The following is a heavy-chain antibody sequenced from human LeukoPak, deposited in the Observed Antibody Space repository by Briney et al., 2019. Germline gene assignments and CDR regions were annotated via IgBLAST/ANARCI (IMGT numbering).Heavy chain of an antibody. CDR2: IYSGGST. CDR3: ARGGYGDYVLYYYYGMDV. D-gene: IGHD4-17*01. J-gene: IGHJ6*02. CDR1: GFTVSSNY. Sequence: GGSLRLSCAASGFTVSSNYMSWVRQAPGKGLEWVSVIYSGGSTYYAGSVKGRFTISRDNSKNTLYLQMNSLRAEDTAVYYCARGGYGDYVLYYYYGMDVWGQGTTVTVSS. V-gene: IGHV3-66*02.